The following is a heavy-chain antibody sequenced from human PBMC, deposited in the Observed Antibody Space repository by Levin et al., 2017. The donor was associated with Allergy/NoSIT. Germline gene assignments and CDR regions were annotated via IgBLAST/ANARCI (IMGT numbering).Heavy chain of an antibody. V-gene: IGHV3-30*18. CDR3: AKDRGEYYYYNGMDV. Sequence: GGSLRLSCAASGFSLSHYGMHWVRQAPGEGLEWVALISYDGSDKYYADSVKGRFTISRDNSKNTLYLQMNSLRIEDTAAYFCAKDRGEYYYYNGMDVWGQGTTVTVS. CDR2: ISYDGSDK. J-gene: IGHJ6*02. CDR1: GFSLSHYG. D-gene: IGHD3-16*01.